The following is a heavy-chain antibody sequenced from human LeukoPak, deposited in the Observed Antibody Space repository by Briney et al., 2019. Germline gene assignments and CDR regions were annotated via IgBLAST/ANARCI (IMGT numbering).Heavy chain of an antibody. CDR1: GGTFSSYA. CDR3: ARAFSPYYYDSSGY. Sequence: GASVTVSCKASGGTFSSYAISWVRQAPGQGLEWMGWINPNSGGTNYAQKFQGRVTMTRDTSISTAYMELSRLRSDDTAVYYCARAFSPYYYDSSGYWGQGTLVTVSS. CDR2: INPNSGGT. J-gene: IGHJ4*02. D-gene: IGHD3-22*01. V-gene: IGHV1-2*02.